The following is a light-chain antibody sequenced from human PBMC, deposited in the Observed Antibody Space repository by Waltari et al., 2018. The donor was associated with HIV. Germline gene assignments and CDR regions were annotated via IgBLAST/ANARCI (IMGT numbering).Light chain of an antibody. CDR2: DVS. CDR1: NSAVGGYNS. CDR3: SSYTSSSTLV. J-gene: IGLJ2*01. Sequence: QSALTQPASVSGSPGQSITISCTGTNSAVGGYNSLSCYQQHPGKAPKRMIYDVSNRPSGVSNRFAGSKSGNTASLTISGLQAEDEADYYCSSYTSSSTLVFGGGTKLTVL. V-gene: IGLV2-14*01.